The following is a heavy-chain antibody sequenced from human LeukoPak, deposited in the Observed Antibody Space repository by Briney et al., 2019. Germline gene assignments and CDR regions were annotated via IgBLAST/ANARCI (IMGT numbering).Heavy chain of an antibody. V-gene: IGHV1-2*02. J-gene: IGHJ5*02. Sequence: ASVKVSCKASGYTFTGYYIHWVRQAPGQGLEWMGWIIPDSGGTNYAQKFQGRVTMTGDTSISTAYMELSRLRSDDTAVYYCAREVTIFGVVTAWGQGTLVTVSS. CDR2: IIPDSGGT. CDR3: AREVTIFGVVTA. D-gene: IGHD3-3*01. CDR1: GYTFTGYY.